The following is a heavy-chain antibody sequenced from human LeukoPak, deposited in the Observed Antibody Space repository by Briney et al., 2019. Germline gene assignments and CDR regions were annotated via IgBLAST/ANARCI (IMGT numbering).Heavy chain of an antibody. V-gene: IGHV3-74*01. CDR3: AREVVGLALDY. Sequence: PGGSLRLSCAASGFTFSNYLMHWVRQAPGKGLVWVSRISGDGSTTTYADSVKGRFTSSRDNAKNTLYLQMNSLGVEDTAVYYCAREVVGLALDYWGQGTLATVSS. J-gene: IGHJ4*02. D-gene: IGHD1-26*01. CDR2: ISGDGSTT. CDR1: GFTFSNYL.